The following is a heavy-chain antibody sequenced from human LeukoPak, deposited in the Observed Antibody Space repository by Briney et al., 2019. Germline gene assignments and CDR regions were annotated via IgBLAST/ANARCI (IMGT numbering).Heavy chain of an antibody. V-gene: IGHV4-59*01. Sequence: SETLSLTCTVSGGSISSYYWSWIRQPPGKGLEWIGYIYYSGSTNYNPSLKSRVTISVDTSKNQFSLKLSSVTAADTAVYYCARVNSISIVEMATIWSWFDPWGQGTLVTVSS. CDR3: ARVNSISIVEMATIWSWFDP. D-gene: IGHD5-24*01. CDR2: IYYSGST. J-gene: IGHJ5*02. CDR1: GGSISSYY.